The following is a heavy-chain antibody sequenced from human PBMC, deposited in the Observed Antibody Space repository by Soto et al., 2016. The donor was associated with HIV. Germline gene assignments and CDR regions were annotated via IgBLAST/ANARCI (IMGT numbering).Heavy chain of an antibody. CDR3: AKVWDYYYGSGRYFDQ. J-gene: IGHJ4*02. D-gene: IGHD3-10*01. CDR2: ISGGTGNT. CDR1: GFSFDNYA. Sequence: EVQLLESGGGLVQPGGSLRLSCTASGFSFDNYAMTWVRQAPGKGLEWVSGISGGTGNTYYADSVKGRFRVSRDNSKNTLYLHMNTLSAEDTAVYYCAKVWDYYYGSGRYFDQWGQGTLVTVSS. V-gene: IGHV3-23*01.